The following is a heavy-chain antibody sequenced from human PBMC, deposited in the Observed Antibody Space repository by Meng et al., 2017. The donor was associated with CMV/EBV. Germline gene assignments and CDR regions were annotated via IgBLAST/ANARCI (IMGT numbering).Heavy chain of an antibody. V-gene: IGHV3-9*01. CDR3: AKDIGYGGNSLYGMDV. CDR2: ISWNSGSI. CDR1: GFTFSNAW. J-gene: IGHJ6*02. D-gene: IGHD4-23*01. Sequence: SLKISCAASGFTFSNAWMSWVRQAPGKGLEWVSGISWNSGSIGYADSVKGRFTISRDSAKNSLYLQMNSLRAEDTALYYYAKDIGYGGNSLYGMDVWGQGTTVTVSS.